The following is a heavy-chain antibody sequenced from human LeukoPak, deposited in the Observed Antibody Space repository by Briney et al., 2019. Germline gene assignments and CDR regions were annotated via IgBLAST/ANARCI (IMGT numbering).Heavy chain of an antibody. Sequence: ASVKVSCKASGYTFTGYYMHWVRQAPGQGLEWMGWISAYNGNTNYAQKLQGRVTMTTDTSTSTAYMELRSLRSDDTAVYYCARGSSGRGRFDYWGQGTLVTVSS. CDR2: ISAYNGNT. V-gene: IGHV1-18*04. CDR3: ARGSSGRGRFDY. D-gene: IGHD6-19*01. CDR1: GYTFTGYY. J-gene: IGHJ4*02.